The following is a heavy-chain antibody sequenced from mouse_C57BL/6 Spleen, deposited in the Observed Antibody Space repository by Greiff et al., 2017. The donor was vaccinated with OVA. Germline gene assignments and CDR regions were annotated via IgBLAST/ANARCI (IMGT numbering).Heavy chain of an antibody. D-gene: IGHD1-1*01. V-gene: IGHV1-55*01. CDR3: AGSGWSSDEDY. CDR2: IYPGSGST. Sequence: QVQLQQPGAELVKPGASVKMSCQASGYTFTRYWIPWVPQRPGPGLEWIGYIYPGSGSTNSNAKFTSKAPLTVDPSSSTAYLQLSSLTSEDSAVYYCAGSGWSSDEDYGGQGTTLTVSS. J-gene: IGHJ2*01. CDR1: GYTFTRYW.